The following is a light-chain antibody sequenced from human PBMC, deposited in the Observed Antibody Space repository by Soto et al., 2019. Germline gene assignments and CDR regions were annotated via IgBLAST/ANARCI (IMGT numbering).Light chain of an antibody. CDR3: QQYENWPLT. J-gene: IGKJ1*01. CDR2: GTS. Sequence: EIVMTQSPAILSVSPGEGATLSCRASHSVSSKLAWYQQKPGQTPSLLIYGTSTRATGIPARFSGSGSGTEFTLTISSLQSEDFAVYYCQQYENWPLTFGQGTKVDIK. V-gene: IGKV3D-15*01. CDR1: HSVSSK.